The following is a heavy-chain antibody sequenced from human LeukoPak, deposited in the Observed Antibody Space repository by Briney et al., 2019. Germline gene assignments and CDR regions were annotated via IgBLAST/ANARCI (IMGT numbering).Heavy chain of an antibody. CDR3: ATSAGAAHRGDY. CDR1: GFTFSSYS. CDR2: ISIISTYI. Sequence: GGSLRLSCAASGFTFSSYSMNCVRQAPGKGLEWVSSISIISTYIYYADSVKCRFTLSRDNAKNSLYLQMNSLRAEDTAGYYCATSAGAAHRGDYWGQGTLVTVSS. V-gene: IGHV3-21*01. J-gene: IGHJ4*02. D-gene: IGHD6-6*01.